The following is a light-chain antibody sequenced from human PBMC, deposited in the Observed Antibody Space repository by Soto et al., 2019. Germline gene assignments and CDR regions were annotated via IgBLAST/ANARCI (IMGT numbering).Light chain of an antibody. CDR2: TND. CDR3: AAWDDSLRGWV. V-gene: IGLV1-47*02. CDR1: SSNIGSNY. Sequence: QSVLTQPPSASGTPGQRVTISCSGSSSNIGSNYVYWYQQLPGTAPKLLIYTNDQRPSGVPDRCSGSKSGTSASLAISGLRYEDEADYYCAAWDDSLRGWVFGGGTKLTVL. J-gene: IGLJ3*02.